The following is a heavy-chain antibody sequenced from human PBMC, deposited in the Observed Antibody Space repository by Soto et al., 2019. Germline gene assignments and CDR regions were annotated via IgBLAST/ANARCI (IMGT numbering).Heavy chain of an antibody. J-gene: IGHJ6*02. D-gene: IGHD1-26*01. CDR1: GYSFSSYW. Sequence: GESLKISCKGSGYSFSSYWIGWVRQMPGKGLEWMGIIYPGDSDTRYSPSFQGQVTISADKSISTAYLQWSSLKASDTAMYYCARQGGVGATYYYYGMDVWGQGTTVTVS. V-gene: IGHV5-51*01. CDR3: ARQGGVGATYYYYGMDV. CDR2: IYPGDSDT.